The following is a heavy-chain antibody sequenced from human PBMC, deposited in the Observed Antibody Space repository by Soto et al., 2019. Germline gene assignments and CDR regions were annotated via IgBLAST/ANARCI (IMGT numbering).Heavy chain of an antibody. CDR3: ARDFGPGTNRRFDP. D-gene: IGHD1-1*01. CDR1: GFTFSSYW. J-gene: IGHJ5*02. V-gene: IGHV3-7*05. Sequence: GGSLRLSCAASGFTFSSYWMSWVRQAPGKGLEWVANIKQDGSEKYYVDSVKGRFTISRDNAKNSLYLQMNSLRAEDTAVYYCARDFGPGTNRRFDPWGQGTLVTVSS. CDR2: IKQDGSEK.